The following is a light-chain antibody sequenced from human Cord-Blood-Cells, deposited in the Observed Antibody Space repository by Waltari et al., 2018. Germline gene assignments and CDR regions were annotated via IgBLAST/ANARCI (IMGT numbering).Light chain of an antibody. V-gene: IGLV2-11*01. CDR3: CSYAGSYTVV. CDR1: SSDVGGYNY. CDR2: DVS. J-gene: IGLJ2*01. Sequence: QSALTQPRSVSGSPGQSVTISCTGTSSDVGGYNYVSWYQQHPGKAPKRMMYDVSKRPSGAPDRFSGSKSGNAASLTISGLQAEDEADYYCCSYAGSYTVVFGGGTKLTVL.